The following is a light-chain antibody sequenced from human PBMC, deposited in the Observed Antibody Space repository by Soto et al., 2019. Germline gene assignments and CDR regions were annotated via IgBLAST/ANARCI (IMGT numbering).Light chain of an antibody. CDR2: GSY. CDR3: QQYGSLPVT. CDR1: QSVSSSY. Sequence: EIVLTQSPETLSLSSGKAANLYCXXSQSVSSSYLAWYHQRPGQAPRLLIYGSYSRATGIPDRFSGGGSGTDFTLTISRLEPEDFAVYYCQQYGSLPVTFGQGTRLENK. V-gene: IGKV3-20*01. J-gene: IGKJ5*01.